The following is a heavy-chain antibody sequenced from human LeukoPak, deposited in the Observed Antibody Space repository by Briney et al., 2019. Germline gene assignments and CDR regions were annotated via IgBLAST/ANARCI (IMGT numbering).Heavy chain of an antibody. Sequence: AGGSLRLSCAASGFTFSSYGMHWVRQAPGKGLEWVAVISYDGSDKYYADSVKGRFTISRDNSKNTLYLQMHSLTAEDTAVYYCANVWRYTSCWYGYYYYGMDVWRRGTTVTVSS. CDR3: ANVWRYTSCWYGYYYYGMDV. J-gene: IGHJ6*02. D-gene: IGHD6-19*01. CDR2: ISYDGSDK. V-gene: IGHV3-30*18. CDR1: GFTFSSYG.